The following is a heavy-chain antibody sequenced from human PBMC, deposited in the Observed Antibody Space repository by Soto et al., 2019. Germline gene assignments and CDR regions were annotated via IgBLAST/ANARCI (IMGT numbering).Heavy chain of an antibody. CDR3: VREGVAATGTWWFDP. D-gene: IGHD6-13*01. V-gene: IGHV4-4*07. J-gene: IGHJ5*02. CDR2: IYSNGTT. Sequence: QVQLEESGPGLVKPSEILSLTCTVSGGSISNYHWSWIRQPAGKGLEWIGRIYSNGTTSYNPSLKSRVTMSVDTSKNQFSLRLRSVTAADTAVYHCVREGVAATGTWWFDPWGQGTLVTVSS. CDR1: GGSISNYH.